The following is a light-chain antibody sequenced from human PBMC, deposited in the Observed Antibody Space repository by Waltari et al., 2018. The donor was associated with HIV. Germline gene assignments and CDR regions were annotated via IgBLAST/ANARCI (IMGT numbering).Light chain of an antibody. CDR1: SSNIGAGYD. J-gene: IGLJ1*01. CDR3: QSYDSSLSALYV. Sequence: QSVLTQPPSVSGAPGQRVTISCTGRSSNIGAGYDLHWYQQLPGTAPKPLIYGNSNRPSGVPDRFSGSKSGTSASLAITGLQAEDEADYYCQSYDSSLSALYVFGTGTKVTVL. V-gene: IGLV1-40*01. CDR2: GNS.